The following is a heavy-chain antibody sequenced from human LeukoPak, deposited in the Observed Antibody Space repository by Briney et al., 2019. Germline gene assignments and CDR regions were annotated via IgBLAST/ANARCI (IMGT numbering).Heavy chain of an antibody. D-gene: IGHD6-6*01. J-gene: IGHJ6*02. CDR3: ARETQYSSSSEYYYYYGMDV. CDR1: GFTFSSYW. Sequence: GGSLRLSCAASGFTFSSYWMSWVRQAPGKGLEWAANIKQDGSEKYYVDSVKGRFTISRDNAKNSLYLQMNSLRAEDTAVYYCARETQYSSSSEYYYYYGMDVWGQGTTVTVSS. CDR2: IKQDGSEK. V-gene: IGHV3-7*03.